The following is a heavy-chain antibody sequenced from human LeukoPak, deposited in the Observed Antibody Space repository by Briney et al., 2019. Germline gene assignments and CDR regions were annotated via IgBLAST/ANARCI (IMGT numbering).Heavy chain of an antibody. Sequence: GRSLRLSCAASGFTFGDHAMHWVRQVPGKGLEWVSGISWNSGRIIYADSVKGRFTIYRDNGKNSLYLQMNSLRAEDTALYYCARGYCSSSSCHLYNWFDLWGQGTLVSVSS. CDR2: ISWNSGRI. CDR1: GFTFGDHA. D-gene: IGHD2-2*01. V-gene: IGHV3-9*01. CDR3: ARGYCSSSSCHLYNWFDL. J-gene: IGHJ5*02.